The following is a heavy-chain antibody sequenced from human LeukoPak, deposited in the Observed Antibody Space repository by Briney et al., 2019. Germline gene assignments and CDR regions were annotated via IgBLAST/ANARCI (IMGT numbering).Heavy chain of an antibody. V-gene: IGHV1-69*13. CDR2: IIPIFGTA. Sequence: VASVKVSCKASGGTFSSYAISWVRQAPGQGLEWMGGIIPIFGTANYAQKFQGRVTITADESTSTAYMELSSLRSEDTAVYYCARVERTSGSYRYYFDYWGQGTLVTVSS. CDR1: GGTFSSYA. CDR3: ARVERTSGSYRYYFDY. D-gene: IGHD1-26*01. J-gene: IGHJ4*02.